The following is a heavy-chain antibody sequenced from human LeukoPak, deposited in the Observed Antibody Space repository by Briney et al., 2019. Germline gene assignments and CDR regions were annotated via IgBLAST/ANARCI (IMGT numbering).Heavy chain of an antibody. V-gene: IGHV3-23*01. CDR1: GFIFTTYA. Sequence: GGSLRLSCAASGFIFTTYAMTWVRQAPGKGLEWVSGISGSGDSTYYADSVKGRFTISRDNAKNSLYLQMNILRAEDTAVYYCARDRLRYYMDVWGKGTTVTISS. CDR3: ARDRLRYYMDV. CDR2: ISGSGDST. J-gene: IGHJ6*03. D-gene: IGHD4-17*01.